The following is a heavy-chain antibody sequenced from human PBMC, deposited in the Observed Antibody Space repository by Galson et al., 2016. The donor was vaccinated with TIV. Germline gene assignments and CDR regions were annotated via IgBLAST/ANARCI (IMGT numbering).Heavy chain of an antibody. CDR2: MNPGDSET. V-gene: IGHV5-51*03. Sequence: QSGAEVKKPGESLKISCKGSGYSFTNYWIGWVRQMPGKGPEWIGIMNPGDSETRYSPSFEGQVIISADNSISTAYLQWHSLKASDTAVYYCAKGKEYYEFWGQGTLVTVSS. CDR3: AKGKEYYEF. J-gene: IGHJ4*02. D-gene: IGHD3-16*01. CDR1: GYSFTNYW.